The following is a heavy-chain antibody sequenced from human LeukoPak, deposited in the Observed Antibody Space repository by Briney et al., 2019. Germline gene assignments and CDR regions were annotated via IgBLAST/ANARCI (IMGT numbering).Heavy chain of an antibody. Sequence: PGGSPRLSCTASGFTFDDYYITWIRQAPGKGLDWVAYISSSGTATYYADSVKGRFTISRDNAKNSLYLQMDSLKAEDTAMYYCARPARSGIYYPDAFENWGQGTMVTVSS. V-gene: IGHV3-11*04. CDR2: ISSSGTAT. J-gene: IGHJ3*02. CDR1: GFTFDDYY. CDR3: ARPARSGIYYPDAFEN. D-gene: IGHD3-10*01.